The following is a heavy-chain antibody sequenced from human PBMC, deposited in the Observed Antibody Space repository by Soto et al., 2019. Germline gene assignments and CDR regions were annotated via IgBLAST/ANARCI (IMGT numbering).Heavy chain of an antibody. CDR2: ISGSGDST. V-gene: IGHV3-23*01. CDR3: AKRSSSWVFDY. D-gene: IGHD6-13*01. Sequence: EVQLLDSGGGLVQPGGSLRLSCAASGFTFSSYAMNWVRQAPGKGLEWVSVISGSGDSTYYADPVKGRFTISRDNSKNTLYLQMNSLRAEDTAVYYCAKRSSSWVFDYWGQGTLVTVSS. CDR1: GFTFSSYA. J-gene: IGHJ4*02.